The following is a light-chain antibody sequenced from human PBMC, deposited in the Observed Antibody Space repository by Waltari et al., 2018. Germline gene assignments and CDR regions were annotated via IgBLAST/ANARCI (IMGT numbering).Light chain of an antibody. CDR1: SSDVGHYNY. CDR2: DVS. Sequence: QSALTQPASVTGSPGQSITISCTGTSSDVGHYNYVSWYQQRPGKAPNLMIYDVSYRPSGISSRFSGSKSGSTASLTIYGLQAEDEADYYCSSFTSASTVGVIFGGGTKLTVL. V-gene: IGLV2-14*03. J-gene: IGLJ2*01. CDR3: SSFTSASTVGVI.